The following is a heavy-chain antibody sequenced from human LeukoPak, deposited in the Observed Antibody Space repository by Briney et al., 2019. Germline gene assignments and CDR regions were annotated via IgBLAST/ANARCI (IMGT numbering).Heavy chain of an antibody. CDR1: GYSFIHFW. Sequence: PGESLKISCKGSGYSFIHFWIGWVRQMPGKGLEWMGIIYPGDSDTRYSPSFQGQVTISADKSISTAYLQWSSLKASDTAMYYCASRINDAFDIWGQGTMVTVSS. CDR2: IYPGDSDT. CDR3: ASRINDAFDI. V-gene: IGHV5-51*01. J-gene: IGHJ3*02.